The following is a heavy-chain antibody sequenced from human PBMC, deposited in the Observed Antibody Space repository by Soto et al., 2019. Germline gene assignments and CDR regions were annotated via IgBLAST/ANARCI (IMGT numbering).Heavy chain of an antibody. CDR1: GGTFSSSA. Sequence: QVQLVQSGAEVKKPGSSVKVTCKASGGTFSSSAISWVRQAPGQGVEWMGGILPTFGTANYAQKFQGSVTITADESTSTAYMELSSLISEYTAVYYCARGGCSSTSCYGTRYGMDVWGQGNTVTVSS. D-gene: IGHD2-2*01. CDR2: ILPTFGTA. J-gene: IGHJ6*01. CDR3: ARGGCSSTSCYGTRYGMDV. V-gene: IGHV1-69*01.